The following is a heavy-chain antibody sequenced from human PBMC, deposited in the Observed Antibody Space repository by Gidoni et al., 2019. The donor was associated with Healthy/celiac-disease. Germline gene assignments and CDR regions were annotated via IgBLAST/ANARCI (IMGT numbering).Heavy chain of an antibody. CDR2: IIPIFGIE. J-gene: IGHJ6*02. CDR3: ARVDTDGSDV. V-gene: IGHV1-69*04. CDR1: GGTFSSYA. Sequence: QVQLVQSGAEVKKPGSSVKVSCKSSGGTFSSYAISWVRQDPGQGLEWMGRIIPIFGIENYAKKCQGRVTITADKSTRTAYMELSSLRSEDTAVYYCARVDTDGSDVWGQGTTVTVSS. D-gene: IGHD2-2*02.